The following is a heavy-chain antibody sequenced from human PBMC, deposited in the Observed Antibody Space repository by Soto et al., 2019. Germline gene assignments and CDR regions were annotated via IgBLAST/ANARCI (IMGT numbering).Heavy chain of an antibody. V-gene: IGHV5-10-1*01. CDR1: GYSFTSYW. D-gene: IGHD6-13*01. J-gene: IGHJ6*02. Sequence: PGESLKISCKGSGYSFTSYWISWVRQMPGKGLEWMGRIDPSDSYTNYSPSFQGHVTISADKSISTAYLQWSSLKASDTAMYYCARLLGSSWGVYYYGMDVWGQGTTVTV. CDR3: ARLLGSSWGVYYYGMDV. CDR2: IDPSDSYT.